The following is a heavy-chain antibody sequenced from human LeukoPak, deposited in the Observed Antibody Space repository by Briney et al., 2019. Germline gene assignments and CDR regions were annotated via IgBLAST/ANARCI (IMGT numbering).Heavy chain of an antibody. Sequence: GGSLRLSCAASGFTFSSYWMSWVRQAPGKGLEWVANIKQDGSEKYYVDSVKGRLTISRDNAKNSLYLQMNSLRAEDTAVYYCARDRGIFGVVNASDIWGQGTMVTVSS. V-gene: IGHV3-7*01. CDR2: IKQDGSEK. D-gene: IGHD3-3*01. CDR1: GFTFSSYW. CDR3: ARDRGIFGVVNASDI. J-gene: IGHJ3*02.